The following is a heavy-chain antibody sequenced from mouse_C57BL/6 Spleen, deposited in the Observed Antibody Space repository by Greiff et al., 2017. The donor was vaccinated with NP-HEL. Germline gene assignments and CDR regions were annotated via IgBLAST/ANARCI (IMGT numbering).Heavy chain of an antibody. D-gene: IGHD6-1*01. CDR2: INPNNGGT. Sequence: VQLQQSGPELVKPGASVKISCKASGYTFTDYYMNWVKQSHGKSLEWIGDINPNNGGTSYNQKFKGKATLTVDKSSSTAYMELRSLTSEDSAVYYCARQPSFDYWGKGTTLTVSS. J-gene: IGHJ2*01. CDR1: GYTFTDYY. V-gene: IGHV1-26*01. CDR3: ARQPSFDY.